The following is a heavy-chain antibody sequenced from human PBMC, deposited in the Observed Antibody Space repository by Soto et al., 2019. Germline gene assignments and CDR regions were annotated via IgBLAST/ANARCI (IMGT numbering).Heavy chain of an antibody. D-gene: IGHD3-10*01. CDR2: IRRKAYSGTG. V-gene: IGHV3-49*03. J-gene: IGHJ4*02. CDR3: STDRSGITMIRGVADY. CDR1: RFTRGDYA. Sequence: LRLPWPPCRFTRGDYAMSWFRQAPGKGLKWVGFIRRKAYSGTGEYAAYVKGRCSMSRYDSKNIPYFQMNSLNTEDTAVYYCSTDRSGITMIRGVADYCGQGPLGTVYS.